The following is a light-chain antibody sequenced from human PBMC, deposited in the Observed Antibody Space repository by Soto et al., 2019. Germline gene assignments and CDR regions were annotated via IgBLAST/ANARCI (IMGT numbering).Light chain of an antibody. CDR2: GNR. V-gene: IGLV1-40*01. CDR3: QAYDYILTASV. CDR1: TSNLGAGYD. J-gene: IGLJ3*02. Sequence: QAVVTQPPSVSGAPGQRVTLSCTGNTSNLGAGYDVHWYQQLPGAAPKLVIFGNRNRPSGVPERFSGSKSGTSASLAITGFQAEDEADYYRQAYDYILTASVFGGGTKVTVL.